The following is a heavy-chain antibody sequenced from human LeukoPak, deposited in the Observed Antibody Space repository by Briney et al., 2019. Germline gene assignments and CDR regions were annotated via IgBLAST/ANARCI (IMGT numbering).Heavy chain of an antibody. D-gene: IGHD1-26*01. Sequence: PSETLSLTCTVSGGSVNSYYWSWIRQPPGKGLEWIGYIYYSGSTNYNPSLKSRVTISVDTSKNQFSLKLSSVTAADTAVYYCARDRGWERTIAFDIWGQGTMVTVSS. V-gene: IGHV4-59*02. CDR3: ARDRGWERTIAFDI. CDR2: IYYSGST. CDR1: GGSVNSYY. J-gene: IGHJ3*02.